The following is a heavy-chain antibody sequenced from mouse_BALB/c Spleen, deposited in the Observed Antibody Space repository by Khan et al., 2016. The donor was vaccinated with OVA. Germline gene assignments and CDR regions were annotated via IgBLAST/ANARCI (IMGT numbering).Heavy chain of an antibody. CDR3: ARDRIDY. Sequence: QVQLQQSGAELAKPGASVKMSCKASGYTFTTYWMHWVKQRPGQGLEWIGYINPTSGFTDYNQKFKDKATLTADKSSRTAYMQLSSLTPDDSAVYYCARDRIDYWGQGTTLTVSS. V-gene: IGHV1-7*01. J-gene: IGHJ2*01. CDR1: GYTFTTYW. CDR2: INPTSGFT.